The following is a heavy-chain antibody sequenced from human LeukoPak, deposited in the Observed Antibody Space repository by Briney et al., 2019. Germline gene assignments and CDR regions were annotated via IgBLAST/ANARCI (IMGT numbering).Heavy chain of an antibody. CDR3: ARGVSSGGSCYSVRCWFDP. D-gene: IGHD2-15*01. CDR2: INTNTGNP. CDR1: GYTFTSYA. V-gene: IGHV7-4-1*02. Sequence: ASVKVSCKASGYTFTSYAMNWVRQAPGQGLEWMGWINTNTGNPTYAQGFTGRFVFSLDTSVSTAYLQISSLKAEDTAVYYCARGVSSGGSCYSVRCWFDPWGQGTLVTVSS. J-gene: IGHJ5*02.